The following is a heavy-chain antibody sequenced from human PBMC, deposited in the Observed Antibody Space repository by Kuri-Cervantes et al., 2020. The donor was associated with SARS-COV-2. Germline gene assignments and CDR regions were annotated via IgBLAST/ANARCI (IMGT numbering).Heavy chain of an antibody. CDR1: GFTFDDYG. CDR3: TTDSYYYDSSGYYSKLYDFDY. Sequence: GGSLRLSCAASGFTFDDYGMSWVRQAPGKGLEWVSGINWNGGSTGYADSVKGRLTISRDNAKNSLYLQMNSLKTEDTAVYYCTTDSYYYDSSGYYSKLYDFDYWGQGTLVTVSS. J-gene: IGHJ4*02. CDR2: INWNGGST. V-gene: IGHV3-20*04. D-gene: IGHD3-22*01.